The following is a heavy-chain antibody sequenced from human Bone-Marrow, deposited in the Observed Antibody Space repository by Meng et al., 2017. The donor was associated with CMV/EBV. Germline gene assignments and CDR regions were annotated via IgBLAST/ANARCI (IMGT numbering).Heavy chain of an antibody. D-gene: IGHD6-6*01. CDR1: GGSISSYY. V-gene: IGHV4-59*01. J-gene: IGHJ3*02. Sequence: SETLSLTCTVSGGSISSYYWSWIRQPPGKGLEWIGYIYYSGSTNYNPSLKSRVTISVDTSKNQFSLKLSSVTAADTAVYYCARKYSSSSILDAFDIWGQGTMVTFSS. CDR2: IYYSGST. CDR3: ARKYSSSSILDAFDI.